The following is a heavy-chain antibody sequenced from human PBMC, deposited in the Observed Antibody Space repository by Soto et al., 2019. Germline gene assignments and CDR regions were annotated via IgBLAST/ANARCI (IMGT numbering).Heavy chain of an antibody. CDR2: IYWDDDK. J-gene: IGHJ4*02. Sequence: QITLKESGPTLVKPTQTLTLTCTFFGFSLSTRGVGVGWIRQPPGKALEWLALIYWDDDKRYSPSLKSRLTMTKDTSKNQVFLTMTNMDPVDTATYYCAHILVDCSGGSCYDQGFDYWGQGTLVTVSS. CDR3: AHILVDCSGGSCYDQGFDY. V-gene: IGHV2-5*02. D-gene: IGHD2-15*01. CDR1: GFSLSTRGVG.